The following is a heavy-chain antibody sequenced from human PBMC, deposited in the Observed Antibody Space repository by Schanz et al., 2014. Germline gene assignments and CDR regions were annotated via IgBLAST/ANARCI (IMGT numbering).Heavy chain of an antibody. J-gene: IGHJ5*02. CDR1: GVSINNNY. D-gene: IGHD1-20*01. Sequence: QVQLQESGPGLVKPSETLSLTCTISGVSINNNYWAWVRQPPGKGLEWIGFISSSGSALYNPSLKSRVTISMDTSKNQVSLKLTSVTAADTAVYYCARHLGREGGISAWGQGTAVSVSS. CDR2: ISSSGSA. V-gene: IGHV4-59*01. CDR3: ARHLGREGGISA.